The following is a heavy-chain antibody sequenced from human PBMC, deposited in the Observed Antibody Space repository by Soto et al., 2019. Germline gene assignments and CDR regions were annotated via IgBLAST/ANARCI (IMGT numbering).Heavy chain of an antibody. D-gene: IGHD6-13*01. CDR1: GYTFTSHY. J-gene: IGHJ5*02. CDR3: AREPEQQLATNSWFDP. V-gene: IGHV1-46*01. Sequence: ASVKVSCKASGYTFTSHYMHWVRQAPGQGLEWMGIINPSGGSTNNAQKYQGRVTMTRDTSTSTVYMELSNLRSEDTAVYYCAREPEQQLATNSWFDPWGQGTPVTVSS. CDR2: INPSGGST.